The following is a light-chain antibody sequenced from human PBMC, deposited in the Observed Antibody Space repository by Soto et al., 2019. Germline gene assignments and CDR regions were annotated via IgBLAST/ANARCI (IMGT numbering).Light chain of an antibody. Sequence: QSVLTQPPSASGSPGQSVTISCTGTSSDVGGYNYVSWYQQHPGKAPKLMIYEVTKRPSGVPDRFSGSKSGNTASLTVSGLQAGDGGVYSGSSYAGSNQPGVFGGGPTLPVL. V-gene: IGLV2-8*01. CDR1: SSDVGGYNY. J-gene: IGLJ2*01. CDR2: EVT. CDR3: SSYAGSNQPGV.